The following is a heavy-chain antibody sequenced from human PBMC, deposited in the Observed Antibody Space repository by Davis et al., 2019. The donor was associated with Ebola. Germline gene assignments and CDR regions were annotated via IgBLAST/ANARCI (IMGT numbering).Heavy chain of an antibody. D-gene: IGHD4-17*01. J-gene: IGHJ4*02. CDR2: IKQDGSEE. CDR1: GFSFSTYW. CDR3: ARDTYGDYSLDY. Sequence: GESLKISCAASGFSFSTYWMSWVRQAPGKGLEWVANIKQDGSEEYYVDSVKGRFTISRDNAENSVFLQMNTLRAEDTAVYYCARDTYGDYSLDYWGQGTLVTVSS. V-gene: IGHV3-7*01.